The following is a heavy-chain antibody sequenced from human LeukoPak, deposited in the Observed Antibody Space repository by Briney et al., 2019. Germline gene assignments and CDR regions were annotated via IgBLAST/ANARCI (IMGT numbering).Heavy chain of an antibody. D-gene: IGHD2-2*01. Sequence: ASVKVSCKASGYTFTSYAMHWVRQAPGQRLEWMGWINAGNGNTKYSQKFQGRVTITRDTSASTAYMELSSLRSEDTAVYYCARGSLPAAGLRISDYWGQGTLVTVSS. J-gene: IGHJ4*02. CDR3: ARGSLPAAGLRISDY. CDR1: GYTFTSYA. V-gene: IGHV1-3*01. CDR2: INAGNGNT.